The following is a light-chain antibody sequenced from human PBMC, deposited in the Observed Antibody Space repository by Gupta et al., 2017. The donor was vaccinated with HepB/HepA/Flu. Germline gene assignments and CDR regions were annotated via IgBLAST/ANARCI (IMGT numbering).Light chain of an antibody. J-gene: IGLJ1*01. V-gene: IGLV3-19*01. CDR1: SLRRYY. Sequence: SSELTQDPAVSVALGQTVRVTCQGDSLRRYYATWYQQKPGQAPVLAIYAKNSRPSVIPDRFSGSTSGNTASLTITGAQAEDEADYYCHSRDRSGKHHVFGTGTKFTVL. CDR2: AKN. CDR3: HSRDRSGKHHV.